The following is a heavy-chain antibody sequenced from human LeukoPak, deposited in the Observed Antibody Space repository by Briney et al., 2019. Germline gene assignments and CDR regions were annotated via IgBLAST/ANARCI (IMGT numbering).Heavy chain of an antibody. V-gene: IGHV4-39*01. CDR3: ARNYDSRADGPSFDY. CDR2: IYYSGST. J-gene: IGHJ4*02. Sequence: PSETLSLTCTVSGGSISSSSYYWGWIRQPPGKGLEWIGSIYYSGSTYYNPSLKSRVTISVDTSKNQFSLKLSSVTAADTAVYYCARNYDSRADGPSFDYWGQGTLVTVSS. D-gene: IGHD3-22*01. CDR1: GGSISSSSYY.